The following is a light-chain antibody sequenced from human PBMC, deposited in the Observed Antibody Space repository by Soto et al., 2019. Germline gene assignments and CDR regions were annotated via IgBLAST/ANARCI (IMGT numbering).Light chain of an antibody. CDR3: TSYSSSSTLFV. V-gene: IGLV2-14*03. Sequence: QSVLTQPASVSGSPGQSITVSCTGTSSDVGGYNSGSWYQQHPGKAPKLMIYDVSNRPSGVSNRFSGSKSGNTASLTISVLQAEDEADYYGTSYSSSSTLFVFRTGSKVTVL. J-gene: IGLJ1*01. CDR2: DVS. CDR1: SSDVGGYNS.